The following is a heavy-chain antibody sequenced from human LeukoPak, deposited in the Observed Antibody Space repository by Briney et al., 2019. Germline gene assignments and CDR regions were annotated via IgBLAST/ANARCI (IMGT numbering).Heavy chain of an antibody. CDR3: ARDREEPGDY. CDR1: GGTFSSYA. J-gene: IGHJ4*02. CDR2: IIPILDIA. V-gene: IGHV1-69*04. D-gene: IGHD1-26*01. Sequence: ASVKVSCKASGGTFSSYAISWVRQAPGQGLEWMGRIIPILDIANYAQKFQGRVTITADKSTSTAYMELSSLRSEDTAVYYCARDREEPGDYWGQGTLVTVSS.